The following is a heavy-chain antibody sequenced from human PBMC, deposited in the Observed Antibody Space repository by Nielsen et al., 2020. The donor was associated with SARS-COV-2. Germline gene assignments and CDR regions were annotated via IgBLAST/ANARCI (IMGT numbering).Heavy chain of an antibody. CDR1: GYTFTSYA. Sequence: ASVKVSCKASGYTFTSYAMNWVRQAPGQGLEWMGWINTNTGNPTYAQGFTGRFVFSLDTSVSTAYLQISSLKAEDTAVYYCARDASSSSDYYYYYMDVWGKGTTVTVSS. J-gene: IGHJ6*03. V-gene: IGHV7-4-1*02. CDR2: INTNTGNP. CDR3: ARDASSSSDYYYYYMDV. D-gene: IGHD6-6*01.